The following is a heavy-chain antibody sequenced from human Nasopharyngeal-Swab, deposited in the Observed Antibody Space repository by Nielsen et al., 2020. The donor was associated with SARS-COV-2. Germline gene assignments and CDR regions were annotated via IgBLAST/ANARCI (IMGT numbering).Heavy chain of an antibody. CDR2: ISGSDHTT. CDR3: AKDRDSGDDSDDYYHYYGMDV. CDR1: GFTFSNFA. J-gene: IGHJ6*02. D-gene: IGHD5-12*01. Sequence: GESLKISCAASGFTFSNFAISWVRQAPGKGLEWVSVISGSDHTTYYADSVKGRFTISRDNSKNTVNLQMNSLRVEDTAIYYCAKDRDSGDDSDDYYHYYGMDVWGQGTTVTVSS. V-gene: IGHV3-23*01.